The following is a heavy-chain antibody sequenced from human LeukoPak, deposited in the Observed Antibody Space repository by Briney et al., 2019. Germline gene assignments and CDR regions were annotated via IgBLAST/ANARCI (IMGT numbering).Heavy chain of an antibody. CDR1: GFTVSTNY. D-gene: IGHD5-18*01. V-gene: IGHV4-39*07. CDR2: IYYSGST. J-gene: IGHJ4*02. Sequence: GSLRLSCAASGFTVSTNYMSWVRQAPGKGLEWIGSIYYSGSTYYNPSLKSRVTISVDTSKNQFSLKLSSVTAADTAVYYCARDTSGYSYAFDYWGQGTLVTVSS. CDR3: ARDTSGYSYAFDY.